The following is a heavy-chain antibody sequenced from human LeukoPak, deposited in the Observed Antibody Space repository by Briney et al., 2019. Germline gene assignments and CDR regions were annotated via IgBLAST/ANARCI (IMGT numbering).Heavy chain of an antibody. J-gene: IGHJ4*02. CDR2: INHSGGT. V-gene: IGHV4-34*01. D-gene: IGHD2-21*02. CDR1: GGSLSGYY. Sequence: SQTLSLTCAVYGGSLSGYYWTWIRQPPGKGLEWVGEINHSGGTNYNPSLKSRVTISVDTSENQFSLKLSSVTAADTAVYYCARGHPLLDYWGQGTLVTVSS. CDR3: ARGHPLLDY.